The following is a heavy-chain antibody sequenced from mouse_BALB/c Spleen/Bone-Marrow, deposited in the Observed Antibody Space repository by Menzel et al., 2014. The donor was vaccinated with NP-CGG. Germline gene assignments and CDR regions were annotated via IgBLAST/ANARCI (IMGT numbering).Heavy chain of an antibody. CDR2: INPGSGGT. J-gene: IGHJ4*01. V-gene: IGHV1-54*01. Sequence: VKLMESGAELGRPGTSVKVSCKASGYAFTNYLIEWVKQRPGQGLEWIGVINPGSGGTNYSEKFKGKATLTADKSSSTAYMQLSSLTSDDSAVYFRARWDYAMDYWGQGTSVTVSS. CDR3: ARWDYAMDY. CDR1: GYAFTNYL.